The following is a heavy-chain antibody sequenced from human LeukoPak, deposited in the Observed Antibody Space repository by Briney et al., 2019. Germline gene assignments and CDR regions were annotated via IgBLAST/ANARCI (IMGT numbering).Heavy chain of an antibody. J-gene: IGHJ3*02. CDR1: GYSISSGYY. V-gene: IGHV4-38-2*02. CDR2: IYHSGST. CDR3: ARDSMVRGVYAFDI. D-gene: IGHD3-10*01. Sequence: KPSETLSLTCTVSGYSISSGYYWGWIQQPPGKGLEWIGSIYHSGSTYYNPSLKSRVTISVDTSKNQFSLKLSSVTAADTAVYYCARDSMVRGVYAFDIWGQGTMVTVSS.